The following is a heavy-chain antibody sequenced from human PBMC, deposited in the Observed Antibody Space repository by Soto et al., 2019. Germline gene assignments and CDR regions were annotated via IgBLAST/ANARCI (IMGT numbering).Heavy chain of an antibody. CDR2: IYYSGST. D-gene: IGHD3-9*01. V-gene: IGHV4-59*01. CDR1: GGSISSYY. CDR3: ARVDWTYYFDY. J-gene: IGHJ4*02. Sequence: SETLSLTCTVSGGSISSYYWSWIRQPPGKGLEWIGYIYYSGSTNYNPSLKSRVTISVDTSKNQFSLKLSSVTAADTAVYYCARVDWTYYFDYWGQGTLVTVSS.